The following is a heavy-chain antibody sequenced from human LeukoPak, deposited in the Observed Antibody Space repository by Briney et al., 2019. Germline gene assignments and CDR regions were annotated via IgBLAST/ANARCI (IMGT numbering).Heavy chain of an antibody. Sequence: SETLSLTCTVSGGSISSSSYYWGWIRQPPGKGLEWIGSIYYSGSTYYNPSLKTRVTISVDTSKNQFSLRLSSVAAPDTAVYYCARRAEYQPPNCFDPWGQGTLVTVSS. CDR2: IYYSGST. CDR1: GGSISSSSYY. J-gene: IGHJ5*02. V-gene: IGHV4-39*01. D-gene: IGHD2-2*01. CDR3: ARRAEYQPPNCFDP.